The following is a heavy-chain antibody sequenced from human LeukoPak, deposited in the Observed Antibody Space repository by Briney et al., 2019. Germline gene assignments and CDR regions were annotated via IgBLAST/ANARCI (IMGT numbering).Heavy chain of an antibody. J-gene: IGHJ6*02. D-gene: IGHD3-10*01. V-gene: IGHV1-2*02. CDR2: INPNSGGT. CDR3: ARDREGDYYYYGMDV. Sequence: GASVKVSCKASGYTFTGYYMHWVRQAPGQGLEWMGWINPNSGGTNYAQKFQGRVTMTRDMSISTAYMELSRLRSDDTAVYYCARDREGDYYYYGMDVWGQGTTVTVSS. CDR1: GYTFTGYY.